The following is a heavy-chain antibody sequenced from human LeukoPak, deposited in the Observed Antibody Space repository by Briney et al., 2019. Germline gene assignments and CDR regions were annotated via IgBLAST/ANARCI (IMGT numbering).Heavy chain of an antibody. V-gene: IGHV3-33*01. CDR1: GFTFSSYG. Sequence: PGRSLRLSCAASGFTFSSYGMHWVRQAPGKGLEWVAVIWYDGSNKYYADSVKGRFTISRDNSKNTLYLQMNSLRAEDTAVYYCARDGTYYYDSSGYYYAPHYFDYWGQGTLVTVSS. CDR3: ARDGTYYYDSSGYYYAPHYFDY. J-gene: IGHJ4*02. CDR2: IWYDGSNK. D-gene: IGHD3-22*01.